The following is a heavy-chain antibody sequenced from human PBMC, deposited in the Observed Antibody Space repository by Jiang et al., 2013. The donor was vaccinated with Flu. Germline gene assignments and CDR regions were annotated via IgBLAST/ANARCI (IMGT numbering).Heavy chain of an antibody. D-gene: IGHD6-13*01. V-gene: IGHV2-5*01. CDR1: VG. CDR3: AHYQWHSSSWYSVVSSYFDY. CDR2: IYWNDDK. J-gene: IGHJ4*02. Sequence: VGVGWIRQPPGKALEWLALIYWNDDKRYSPSLKSRLTITKDTSKNQVVLTMTNMDPVDTATYYCAHYQWHSSSWYSVVSSYFDYWGQGTLVTVSS.